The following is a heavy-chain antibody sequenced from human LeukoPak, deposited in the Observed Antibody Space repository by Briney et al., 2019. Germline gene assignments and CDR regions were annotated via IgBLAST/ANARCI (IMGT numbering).Heavy chain of an antibody. J-gene: IGHJ4*02. CDR3: ARESGWYD. CDR2: IKQDGSEK. D-gene: IGHD6-19*01. CDR1: GFXFSSYW. V-gene: IGHV3-7*04. Sequence: GGSLRLSCAASGFXFSSYWMSWVRQAPGKGLEWVANIKQDGSEKYYVDSVKGRFTISRHNAKNSLYLQMNSLRAEDTAVYYCARESGWYDWGQGTLVTVSS.